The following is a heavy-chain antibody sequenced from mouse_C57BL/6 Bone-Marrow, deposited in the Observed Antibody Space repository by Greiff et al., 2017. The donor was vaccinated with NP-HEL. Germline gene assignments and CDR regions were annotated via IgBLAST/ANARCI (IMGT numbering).Heavy chain of an antibody. J-gene: IGHJ3*01. CDR2: IYPGDGDT. V-gene: IGHV1-80*01. D-gene: IGHD2-4*01. CDR3: AREGEGLRRKGFAY. Sequence: QVQLQQSGAELVKPGASVKISCKASGYAFSSYWMNWVKQRPGKGLEWIGQIYPGDGDTNYNGKFKGKATLTADKSSSTAYMQLSSLTSEDSAVYFCAREGEGLRRKGFAYWGQGTLVTVSA. CDR1: GYAFSSYW.